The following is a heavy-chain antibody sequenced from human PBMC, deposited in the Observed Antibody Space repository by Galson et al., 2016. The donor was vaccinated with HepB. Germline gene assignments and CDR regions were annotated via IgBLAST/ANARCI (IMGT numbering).Heavy chain of an antibody. D-gene: IGHD3-10*01. J-gene: IGHJ4*02. CDR2: IKQDGSEQ. CDR1: GFIVSSND. Sequence: SLRLSCAASGFIVSSNDMRWVRQAPGKGLECVANIKQDGSEQYYVDSVKGRFTISRDNAKKSLYLQMNSLRAEDTAVYYCASSVRGSGSPPGGYWGQGILVTVSS. CDR3: ASSVRGSGSPPGGY. V-gene: IGHV3-7*01.